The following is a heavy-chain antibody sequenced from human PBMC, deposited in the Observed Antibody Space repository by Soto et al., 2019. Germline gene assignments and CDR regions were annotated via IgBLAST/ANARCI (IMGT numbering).Heavy chain of an antibody. D-gene: IGHD3-3*01. Sequence: EVQLLESGGGLVQPGGSLRLSCAASGFTFSSYAMSWVRQAPGKGLEWVSAISDSGGSTYYADSVKGRFTISRDNSKNTLYLQMNSLRAEDTAVYYCAKRDYFWSGYPPLDYWGQGTLVTVSS. V-gene: IGHV3-23*01. CDR1: GFTFSSYA. CDR2: ISDSGGST. J-gene: IGHJ4*02. CDR3: AKRDYFWSGYPPLDY.